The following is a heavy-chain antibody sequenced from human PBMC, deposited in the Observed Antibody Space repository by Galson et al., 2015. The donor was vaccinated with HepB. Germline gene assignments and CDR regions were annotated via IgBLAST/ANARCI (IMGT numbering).Heavy chain of an antibody. CDR2: INHGGST. V-gene: IGHV4-34*01. CDR3: ARDRSGDSSSTGMVVPHGMDF. Sequence: LSLTCAVYGGSFNGYYWSWIRQPPGKGLEWIGEINHGGSTNYNPSLKSRVTISADTSKNQFSPKVSSVTAADTAVYYCARDRSGDSSSTGMVVPHGMDFWGQGTTVTVSS. D-gene: IGHD5-18*01. CDR1: GGSFNGYY. J-gene: IGHJ6*02.